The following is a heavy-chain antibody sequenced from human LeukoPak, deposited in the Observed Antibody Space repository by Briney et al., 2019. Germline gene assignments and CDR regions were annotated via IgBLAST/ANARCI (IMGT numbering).Heavy chain of an antibody. CDR3: ARESMRYDILTGYFSENWFDP. D-gene: IGHD3-9*01. CDR1: GGTFSSYA. V-gene: IGHV1-69*06. CDR2: IIPIFGTA. J-gene: IGHJ5*02. Sequence: ASVKVSCKASGGTFSSYAISWVRQAPGQGLEWMGGIIPIFGTANYAQKFQGRVTITADKSTSTAYMELSSLRSEDTAVYYCARESMRYDILTGYFSENWFDPWGQGTLVTVSS.